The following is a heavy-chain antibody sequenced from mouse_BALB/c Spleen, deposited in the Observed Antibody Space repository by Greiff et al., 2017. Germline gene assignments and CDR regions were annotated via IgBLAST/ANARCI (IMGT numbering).Heavy chain of an antibody. Sequence: LQESGPELVKPGASVRISCKASGYTFTSYYIHWVKQRPGQGLEWIGWIYPGNVNTKYNEKFKGKATLTADKSSSTAYMQLSSLTSEDSAVYFCARGITTGSWFAYWGQGTLVTVSA. V-gene: IGHV1S56*01. CDR2: IYPGNVNT. CDR1: GYTFTSYY. CDR3: ARGITTGSWFAY. J-gene: IGHJ3*01. D-gene: IGHD2-4*01.